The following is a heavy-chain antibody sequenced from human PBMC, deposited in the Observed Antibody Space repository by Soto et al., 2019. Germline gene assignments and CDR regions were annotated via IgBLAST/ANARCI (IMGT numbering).Heavy chain of an antibody. CDR1: GDTFGNYT. Sequence: QVQLVQSGAEVKKPGSSVKVSCKTSGDTFGNYTVTWVRQAPGHGLEWVGGIIPIFDTTNYAQKFQDRVTINADKCTSTVYMELSSLRSEGTAVYFCAKSPTFGVRMDSYTGVAVWGQGTTVTASS. V-gene: IGHV1-69*06. CDR3: AKSPTFGVRMDSYTGVAV. J-gene: IGHJ6*02. CDR2: IIPIFDTT. D-gene: IGHD3-3*01.